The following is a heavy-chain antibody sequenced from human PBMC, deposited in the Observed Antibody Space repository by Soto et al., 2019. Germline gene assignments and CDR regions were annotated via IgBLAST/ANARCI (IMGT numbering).Heavy chain of an antibody. CDR2: IIPILGIA. CDR3: ARDGQYCSSTSCPLSWFDP. D-gene: IGHD2-2*01. V-gene: IGHV1-69*04. J-gene: IGHJ5*02. Sequence: GASVKVSCKASGGTFSSYTISWVRQAPGQGLEWMGRIIPILGIANYAQKFQGRVTITADKSTSTAYMELSSLRSEDTAVYYCARDGQYCSSTSCPLSWFDPWGQGTLVTVSS. CDR1: GGTFSSYT.